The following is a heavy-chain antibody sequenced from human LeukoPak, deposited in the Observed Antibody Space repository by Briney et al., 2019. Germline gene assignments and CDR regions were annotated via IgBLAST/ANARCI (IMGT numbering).Heavy chain of an antibody. CDR3: ARAMVGWQQLAYYYMDV. Sequence: ASVKVSCKASGYTFTSYYMHWVRQAPGQGLEWMGIINPSGGSTSYAQKFQGRVTMTRDMSTSTVYMELSSLRSEDTAVYYCARAMVGWQQLAYYYMDVWGKGPTVTVSS. J-gene: IGHJ6*03. D-gene: IGHD6-13*01. CDR2: INPSGGST. CDR1: GYTFTSYY. V-gene: IGHV1-46*01.